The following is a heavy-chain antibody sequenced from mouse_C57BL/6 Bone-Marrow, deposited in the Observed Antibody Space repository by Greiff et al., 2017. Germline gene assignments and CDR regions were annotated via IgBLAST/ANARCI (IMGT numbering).Heavy chain of an antibody. CDR1: GFTFSDFY. V-gene: IGHV7-1*01. J-gene: IGHJ1*03. Sequence: EVKLVESGGGLVQSGRSLRLSCATSGFTFSDFYMEWVRQAPGKGLEWIAASRNKANDYTTEYSASVKGRFIVSRDTSQSILYLQMNALRAEDTAIYYCARDLDVWGTGTTVTVSS. CDR2: SRNKANDYTT. CDR3: ARDLDV.